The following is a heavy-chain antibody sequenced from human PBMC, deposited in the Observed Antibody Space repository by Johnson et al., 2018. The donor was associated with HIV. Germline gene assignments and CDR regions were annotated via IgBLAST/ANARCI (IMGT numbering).Heavy chain of an antibody. D-gene: IGHD1-26*01. CDR1: GFRFSTYA. Sequence: QMLLVESGGGVVQPGRSLRLSCAASGFRFSTYALHWVRQTPGKGLEWVALISDDGSKIYHADSVKGRFTISRDNSKNTLYLQMKSLRAEDTAVYYCAKDLFTEREDDVFDVWGQGTMVTVSS. CDR3: AKDLFTEREDDVFDV. CDR2: ISDDGSKI. V-gene: IGHV3-30*14. J-gene: IGHJ3*01.